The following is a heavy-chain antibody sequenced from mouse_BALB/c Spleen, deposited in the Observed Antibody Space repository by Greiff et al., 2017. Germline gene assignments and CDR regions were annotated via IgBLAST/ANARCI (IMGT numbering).Heavy chain of an antibody. Sequence: EVQLVESGGGLVQPGGSLRLSCATSGFTFTDYYMSWVRQPPGKALEWLGFIRNKANGYTTEYSASVKGRFTISRDNSQSILYLQMNTLRAEDSATYYCARENYDYDDAMDYWGQGTSVTVSS. V-gene: IGHV7-3*02. CDR1: GFTFTDYY. D-gene: IGHD2-4*01. J-gene: IGHJ4*01. CDR2: IRNKANGYTT. CDR3: ARENYDYDDAMDY.